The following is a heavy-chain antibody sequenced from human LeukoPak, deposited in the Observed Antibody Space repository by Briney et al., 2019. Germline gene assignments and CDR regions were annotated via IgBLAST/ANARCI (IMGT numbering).Heavy chain of an antibody. D-gene: IGHD3-10*01. J-gene: IGHJ3*02. CDR2: INSDGSST. CDR3: STGSGHAFDI. Sequence: PGGSLRFSCAASGFTFTSYWMHWVRQVPGKGLVWVSRINSDGSSTSYADPVKGRFTISRDNAKNTLYVQMNSLRAEDTAVYYCSTGSGHAFDIWGRGTMVTVSS. CDR1: GFTFTSYW. V-gene: IGHV3-74*01.